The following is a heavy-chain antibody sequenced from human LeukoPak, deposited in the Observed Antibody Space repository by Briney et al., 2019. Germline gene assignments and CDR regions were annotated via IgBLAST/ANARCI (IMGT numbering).Heavy chain of an antibody. Sequence: ASVKVSCKASGYTFTWYYMHWVRQAPGQGPEWMGVINPSGGSTSYAQKFQGRVTMTRDMSTTTFYMELSSLTSEDTAIYFCARVNIRAMAVPLDYWGQGTLVTVSS. CDR1: GYTFTWYY. CDR2: INPSGGST. CDR3: ARVNIRAMAVPLDY. D-gene: IGHD6-19*01. V-gene: IGHV1-46*01. J-gene: IGHJ4*02.